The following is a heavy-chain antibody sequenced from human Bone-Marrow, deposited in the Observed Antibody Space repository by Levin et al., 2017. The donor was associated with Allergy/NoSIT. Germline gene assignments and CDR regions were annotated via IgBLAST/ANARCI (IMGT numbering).Heavy chain of an antibody. V-gene: IGHV3-74*01. J-gene: IGHJ4*02. CDR2: ISTDGSTT. D-gene: IGHD2/OR15-2a*01. CDR1: GFTFTGYW. Sequence: GGSLRLSCAASGFTFTGYWMVWVRQAPGKGLVWVSHISTDGSTTTYADSVKGRFTIYRDNAKNTLYLQMNSLTVEDTAVYYCARGEYGNNLNYWGQGTLVTVSS. CDR3: ARGEYGNNLNY.